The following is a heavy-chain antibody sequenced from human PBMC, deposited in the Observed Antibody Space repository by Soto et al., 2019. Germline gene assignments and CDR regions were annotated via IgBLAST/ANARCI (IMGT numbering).Heavy chain of an antibody. CDR3: ATSEWELPEYFQH. Sequence: SVKVSCKASGYTFTSYGISWVRQAPGQGLEWMGWISAYNGNTNYAQKLQGRVTMTTDTSTSTAYMELRSLRSDDTAVYYCATSEWELPEYFQHWGQGTLVTVSS. J-gene: IGHJ1*01. CDR2: ISAYNGNT. CDR1: GYTFTSYG. D-gene: IGHD1-26*01. V-gene: IGHV1-18*04.